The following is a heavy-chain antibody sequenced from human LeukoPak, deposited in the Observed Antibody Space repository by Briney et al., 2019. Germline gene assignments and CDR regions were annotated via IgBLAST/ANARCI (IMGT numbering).Heavy chain of an antibody. CDR2: IHPSGML. CDR3: SRGLDSRKLGY. V-gene: IGHV4-31*03. D-gene: IGHD3-22*01. CDR1: GASFNSDDQY. Sequence: PSETLSLTCTVSGASFNSDDQYWNWIRQSPGKGLEWIGSIHPSGMLYNNPSLEGRVTMSRYTSKNQFSLNLNSVTAADTAVYFCSRGLDSRKLGYWGQGILVTVSS. J-gene: IGHJ4*02.